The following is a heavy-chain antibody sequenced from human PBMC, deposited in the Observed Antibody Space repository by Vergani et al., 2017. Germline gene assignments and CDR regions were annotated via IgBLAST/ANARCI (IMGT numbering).Heavy chain of an antibody. CDR2: IIPIFGTA. D-gene: IGHD1-26*01. J-gene: IGHJ3*02. CDR1: GYTFTSYA. V-gene: IGHV1-69*13. CDR3: AREVGVYAFDI. Sequence: QVQLVQSGAEVKKPGASVKVSCKASGYTFTSYAMHWVRQAPGQRLEWMGGIIPIFGTANYAQKFQGRVTITADESTSTAYMELSSLRSEDTAVYYCAREVGVYAFDIWGQGTMVTVSS.